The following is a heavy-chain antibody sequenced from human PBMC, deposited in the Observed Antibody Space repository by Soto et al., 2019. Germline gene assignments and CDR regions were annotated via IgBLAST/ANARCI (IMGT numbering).Heavy chain of an antibody. D-gene: IGHD6-13*01. CDR1: GGSIRSGGYY. Sequence: PSETLSLTCTVSGGSIRSGGYYWSWIRQHPGKGLEWIGYIYYSGSTYYNPSLKSRVTISVDTSKNQFSLKLSSVTAADTAVYYCASLEYSRSWYPPNYYYYYGMDVWGQGTTVTVSS. CDR3: ASLEYSRSWYPPNYYYYYGMDV. V-gene: IGHV4-31*03. CDR2: IYYSGST. J-gene: IGHJ6*02.